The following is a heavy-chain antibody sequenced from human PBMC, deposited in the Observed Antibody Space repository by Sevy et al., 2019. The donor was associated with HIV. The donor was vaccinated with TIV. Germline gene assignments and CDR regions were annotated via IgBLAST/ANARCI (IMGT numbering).Heavy chain of an antibody. J-gene: IGHJ4*02. CDR1: GFTCSNYA. Sequence: GGSLRLSCSASGFTCSNYAMHWVRQAPGKGLEWVGFISYDGSNKYYADSVKGRFTISRDNGNNTLYLQMNSLGAEDTAVYYCAKDYRVLLITTIDYWGQGTLVTVSS. CDR2: ISYDGSNK. V-gene: IGHV3-30*18. D-gene: IGHD3-22*01. CDR3: AKDYRVLLITTIDY.